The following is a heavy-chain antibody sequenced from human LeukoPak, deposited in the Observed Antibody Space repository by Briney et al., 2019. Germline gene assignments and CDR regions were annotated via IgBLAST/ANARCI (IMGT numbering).Heavy chain of an antibody. CDR2: VYYSGSI. V-gene: IGHV4-4*02. CDR1: GFTFTSYW. J-gene: IGHJ5*02. D-gene: IGHD4/OR15-4a*01. CDR3: ARRDYAAWFDP. Sequence: KSGGSLRLSCAASGFTFTSYWMSWVRQAPGKGLEWIGSVYYSGSIKYNPSLKGRVSISRDMSKNQFSLNLNSVNATDTAVYYCARRDYAAWFDPWGQGTLVTVSS.